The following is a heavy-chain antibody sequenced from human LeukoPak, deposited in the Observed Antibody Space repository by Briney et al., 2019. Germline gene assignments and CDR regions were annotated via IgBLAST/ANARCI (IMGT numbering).Heavy chain of an antibody. CDR1: GFTFSSYG. V-gene: IGHV3-30*02. Sequence: GGSLRLSCAASGFTFSSYGMHWVRQAPGKGLEWVAFIRYDGSNKYYADSVKGRFTISRDNSKNTLYLQMNSLRAEDTAVYYCARRLYDYVWGSYRPHDAFDIWGQGTMVIVSS. J-gene: IGHJ3*02. CDR3: ARRLYDYVWGSYRPHDAFDI. D-gene: IGHD3-16*02. CDR2: IRYDGSNK.